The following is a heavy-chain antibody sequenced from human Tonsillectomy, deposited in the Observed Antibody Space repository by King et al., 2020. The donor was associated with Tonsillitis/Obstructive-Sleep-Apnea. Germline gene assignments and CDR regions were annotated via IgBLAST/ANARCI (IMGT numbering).Heavy chain of an antibody. CDR1: GGSFSGYY. Sequence: VQLQQWGAGLLKPSETLSLTCAVYGGSFSGYYWSWIRQPPGKGLEWIGEINHSGSTNYNPSLKSRVTISVDTSKNQFSLKLSSVTAADTAGYYCARGSGEYYDFWSGYYQINWFDPWGQGTLVTVSS. CDR3: ARGSGEYYDFWSGYYQINWFDP. V-gene: IGHV4-34*01. D-gene: IGHD3-3*01. J-gene: IGHJ5*02. CDR2: INHSGST.